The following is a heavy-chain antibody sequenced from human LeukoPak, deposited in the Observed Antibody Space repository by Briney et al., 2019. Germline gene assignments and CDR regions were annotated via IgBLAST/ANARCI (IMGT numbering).Heavy chain of an antibody. CDR3: AKRQQVESKLDY. J-gene: IGHJ4*02. V-gene: IGHV3-23*01. D-gene: IGHD6-13*01. Sequence: GGSLRLSCAASGFTFSTYAMSWVRQAPGKGLEWVSSMTGSAGSTYYADSVKGRFTISRDNSKNTLYLQMNSLRAEDTAVYYCAKRQQVESKLDYWGQGTLVTVSA. CDR2: MTGSAGST. CDR1: GFTFSTYA.